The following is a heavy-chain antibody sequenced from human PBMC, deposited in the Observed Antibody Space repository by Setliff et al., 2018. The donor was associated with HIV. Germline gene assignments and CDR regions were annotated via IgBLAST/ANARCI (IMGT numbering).Heavy chain of an antibody. CDR3: ARGPQYNFWGGYLGL. CDR1: GFTFSSYW. V-gene: IGHV3-7*01. J-gene: IGHJ4*02. D-gene: IGHD3-3*01. CDR2: IKQDGSDT. Sequence: GGSLRLSCAASGFTFSSYWMSWVRQAPGKGLEWVANIKQDGSDTNYADSVRGRFTISRDNAKNTVYLQLTSLRAEDTAVYYCARGPQYNFWGGYLGLWGQGTLVTVSS.